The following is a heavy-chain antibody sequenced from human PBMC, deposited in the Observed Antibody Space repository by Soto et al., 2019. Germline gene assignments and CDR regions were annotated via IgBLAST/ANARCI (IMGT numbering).Heavy chain of an antibody. CDR3: ARDASYDILTGSTYGMDV. CDR1: GSSISSYY. CDR2: IYYSGST. V-gene: IGHV4-59*13. Sequence: SEPLSLTCTVSGSSISSYYWSWILHPPGKGLEWLGYIYYSGSTNYNPSLKSRVTISVDTANNQFSLKLSAVTAADTAVYYSARDASYDILTGSTYGMDVCGQGTTVTVS. J-gene: IGHJ6*02. D-gene: IGHD3-9*01.